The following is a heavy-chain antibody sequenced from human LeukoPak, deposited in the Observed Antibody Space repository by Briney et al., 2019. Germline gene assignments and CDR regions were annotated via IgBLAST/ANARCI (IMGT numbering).Heavy chain of an antibody. CDR1: EFTFSSYW. Sequence: GGSLRLSCEASEFTFSSYWMSWVRQAPGRGLEWVANIKQDGREIYYVDSVKGRFTISRDNAKKSLYLQMNSLRAEDTAVYYCARSYSRFDYWGQGTLVTVSS. J-gene: IGHJ4*02. D-gene: IGHD6-13*01. CDR3: ARSYSRFDY. V-gene: IGHV3-7*01. CDR2: IKQDGREI.